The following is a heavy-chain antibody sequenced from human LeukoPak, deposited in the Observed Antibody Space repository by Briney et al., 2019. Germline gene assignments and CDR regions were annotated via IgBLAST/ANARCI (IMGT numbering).Heavy chain of an antibody. D-gene: IGHD2-2*01. V-gene: IGHV3-21*01. Sequence: GGSLRLSCAASGFTFSDYSMNWVRQAPGKGLEWVSSISSSSSYIYYPDSVKGRFTISRDNAKNSLYLQMSSLRAEDTAVYYCARVPCSSTSCQFDYWGQGTLVTVSS. CDR2: ISSSSSYI. CDR1: GFTFSDYS. J-gene: IGHJ4*02. CDR3: ARVPCSSTSCQFDY.